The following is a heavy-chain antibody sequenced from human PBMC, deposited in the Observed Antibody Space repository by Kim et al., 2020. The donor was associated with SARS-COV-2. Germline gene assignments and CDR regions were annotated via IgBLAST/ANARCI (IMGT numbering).Heavy chain of an antibody. J-gene: IGHJ6*03. D-gene: IGHD2-2*02. V-gene: IGHV4-34*01. Sequence: NPSLKSRVTISVDTSKNQFSLKLSSVTAADTAVYYCARLVVPAAIVPMDVWGKGTTVTVSS. CDR3: ARLVVPAAIVPMDV.